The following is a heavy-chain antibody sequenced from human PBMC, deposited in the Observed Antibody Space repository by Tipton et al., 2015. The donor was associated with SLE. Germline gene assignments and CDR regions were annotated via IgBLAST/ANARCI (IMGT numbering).Heavy chain of an antibody. CDR3: ARQIGGVNFWYFDL. J-gene: IGHJ2*01. CDR1: GASINTFY. CDR2: VYYTGSA. Sequence: TLSLTCAVSGASINTFYWNWIRQSPGKGLEWIGYVYYTGSANYNPSLTSRITISVDTSKNQFSLKLSSVTAADSAVHYCARQIGGVNFWYFDLWGRGTLVTVSS. V-gene: IGHV4-59*08. D-gene: IGHD4/OR15-4a*01.